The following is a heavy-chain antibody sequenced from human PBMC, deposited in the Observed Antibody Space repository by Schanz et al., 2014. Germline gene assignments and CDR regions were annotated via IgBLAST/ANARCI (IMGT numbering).Heavy chain of an antibody. CDR3: ARGTMPGTFDI. CDR1: GYTFTSYD. J-gene: IGHJ3*02. V-gene: IGHV1-8*01. Sequence: QVQLIQSGAEVKKPGASVKVSCTASGYTFTSYDINWVRQAPGQGLEWLGWMNPNSGNPGFAQKFRGRVTMTRNTAMSAGYMELSSLRYEDTALYCCARGTMPGTFDIWGQGTMVTVSS. CDR2: MNPNSGNP. D-gene: IGHD1-1*01.